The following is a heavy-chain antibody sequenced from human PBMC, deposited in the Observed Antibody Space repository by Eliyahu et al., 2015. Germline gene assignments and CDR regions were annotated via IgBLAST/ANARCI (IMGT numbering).Heavy chain of an antibody. D-gene: IGHD2/OR15-2a*01. Sequence: EVQLVQSGAEVKKPGESLKISCKGSGYTFTRSWVAWVRQMPGKGLEWMGIIHPDDSSTRYSPSFQGQVSFSADKSISTAYLQWSSVKASDTAMYYCARHNRLGDGDAFDIWGQGTMVTVSS. CDR3: ARHNRLGDGDAFDI. J-gene: IGHJ3*02. V-gene: IGHV5-51*01. CDR1: GYTFTRSW. CDR2: IHPDDSST.